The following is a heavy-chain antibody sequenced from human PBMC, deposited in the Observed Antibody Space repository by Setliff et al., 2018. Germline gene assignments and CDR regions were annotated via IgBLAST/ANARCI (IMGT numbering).Heavy chain of an antibody. J-gene: IGHJ5*02. V-gene: IGHV4-4*08. CDR2: IYTSGST. CDR1: GGSISSYY. CDR3: ARGAGWWDL. Sequence: PSETLSLTCTVSGGSISSYYWSWIRQPPGKGLEWIGYIYTSGSTNYNPSLKSRVAISVDTSKNQFSLKLSSVAAADTAVYYCARGAGWWDLWGQGTLVTVSS.